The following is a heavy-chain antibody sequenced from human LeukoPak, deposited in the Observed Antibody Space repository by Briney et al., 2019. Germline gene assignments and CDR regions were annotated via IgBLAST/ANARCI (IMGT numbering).Heavy chain of an antibody. Sequence: SETLSLTCTVSGGSISSYYWSWIRQPAGKGLEWIGRIYTSGSTNYNPSLKSRVTMSVDTSKNQFSLKLSSVTAADTAVYYCARGFGRSVLRYFDWLSPTSWYFDLWGRGTLVTVSS. CDR2: IYTSGST. CDR1: GGSISSYY. CDR3: ARGFGRSVLRYFDWLSPTSWYFDL. V-gene: IGHV4-4*07. D-gene: IGHD3-9*01. J-gene: IGHJ2*01.